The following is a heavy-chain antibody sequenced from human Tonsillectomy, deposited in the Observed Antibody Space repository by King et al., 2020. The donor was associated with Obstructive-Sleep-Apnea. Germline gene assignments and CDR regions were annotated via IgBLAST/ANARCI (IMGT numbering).Heavy chain of an antibody. D-gene: IGHD3-9*01. CDR2: IYSIWVT. Sequence: QLQESGPGLVKPSATLSLTCIVSGGSISSYYWSWTWQPAGKGLEWIGGIYSIWVTTYTPTPTSSVTMSVETTKTQFSLKLSSVTAADTAVYYCARVWDDILTGYVDYWGQGTLVTVSS. CDR1: GGSISSYY. V-gene: IGHV4-4*07. J-gene: IGHJ4*02. CDR3: ARVWDDILTGYVDY.